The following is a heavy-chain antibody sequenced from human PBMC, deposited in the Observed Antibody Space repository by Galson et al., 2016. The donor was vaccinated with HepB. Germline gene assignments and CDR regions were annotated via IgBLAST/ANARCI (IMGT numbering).Heavy chain of an antibody. Sequence: DYAMHWVRQAPGNGLEWVSGINRNSGTIAYADSVKGRFTISRDNAKNSLYLQMNSLRAEDTALYYCVKAGWQQLASSHSDFDYWGQGTLVTVSS. CDR2: INRNSGTI. V-gene: IGHV3-9*01. CDR3: VKAGWQQLASSHSDFDY. D-gene: IGHD6-13*01. CDR1: DYA. J-gene: IGHJ4*02.